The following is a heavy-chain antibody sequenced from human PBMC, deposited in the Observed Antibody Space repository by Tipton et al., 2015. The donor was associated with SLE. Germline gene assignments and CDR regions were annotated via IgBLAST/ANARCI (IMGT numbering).Heavy chain of an antibody. J-gene: IGHJ4*02. CDR3: ARGGYSHY. Sequence: TLSLTCAVSGGSISSYYWGWIRQPPGKGLEWIGSIYYSGSTYYNPSLKSRVTISVDTSKNQFSLKLSSVTAADTAVYYCARGGYSHYWGQGTLVTVSS. CDR1: GGSISSYY. D-gene: IGHD5-18*01. V-gene: IGHV4-39*07. CDR2: IYYSGST.